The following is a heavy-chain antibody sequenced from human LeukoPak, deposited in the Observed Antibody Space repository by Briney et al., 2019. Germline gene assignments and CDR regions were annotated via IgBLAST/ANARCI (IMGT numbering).Heavy chain of an antibody. D-gene: IGHD3-10*01. CDR3: ARDRRVLYYYGSGSCYSLDY. CDR2: ISSSGSTI. CDR1: GFTFSDYY. J-gene: IGHJ4*02. Sequence: PGGSLRLSCAASGFTFSDYYMSWIRQAPGKGLEWVSYISSSGSTIYYADSVKGRFTISRDNAKNSLYLQMNSLRAEDTAVYHCARDRRVLYYYGSGSCYSLDYWGQGTLVTVSS. V-gene: IGHV3-11*01.